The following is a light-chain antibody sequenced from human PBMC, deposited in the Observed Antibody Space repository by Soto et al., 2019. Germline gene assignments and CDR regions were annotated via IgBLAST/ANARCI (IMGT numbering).Light chain of an antibody. CDR3: QQRGDWPLYT. CDR1: QRVRSY. Sequence: EIVLTQSPATLSLSPGDTATLSCRASQRVRSYLSWYQQKPGQAPRLLIYDASSRATGIPGRFSGSGSGTDFTLTISSLESEDFAVYYCQQRGDWPLYTFGQGTKVEIK. J-gene: IGKJ2*01. V-gene: IGKV3-11*01. CDR2: DAS.